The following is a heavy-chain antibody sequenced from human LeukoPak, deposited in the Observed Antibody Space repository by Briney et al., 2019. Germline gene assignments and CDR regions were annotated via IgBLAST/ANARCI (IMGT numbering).Heavy chain of an antibody. CDR2: IYYSGST. CDR3: ARNLRRDGYNYVGGHYYYYYMDV. V-gene: IGHV4-59*01. J-gene: IGHJ6*03. D-gene: IGHD5-24*01. CDR1: GGSISSYY. Sequence: PSETLSLTCTVSGGSISSYYWSWIRQPPGKGLEWIGYIYYSGSTNYNPSLKSRVTISVDTSKNQFSLKLSSVTAADTAVYYCARNLRRDGYNYVGGHYYYYYMDVWGKGTTVTVSS.